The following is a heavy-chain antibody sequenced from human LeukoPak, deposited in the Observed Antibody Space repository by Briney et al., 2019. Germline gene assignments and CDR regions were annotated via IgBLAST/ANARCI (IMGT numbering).Heavy chain of an antibody. CDR1: GGSISSYY. Sequence: SSETLSLTCTVSGGSISSYYWSWIRQPPGKGLERIGYIYTSASTNYNPSITSRVTISVDTSKNQFSLKLSSVTAADTAVYYCARENYYYYMDVWGKGTTVTVSS. CDR2: IYTSAST. V-gene: IGHV4-4*09. J-gene: IGHJ6*03. CDR3: ARENYYYYMDV.